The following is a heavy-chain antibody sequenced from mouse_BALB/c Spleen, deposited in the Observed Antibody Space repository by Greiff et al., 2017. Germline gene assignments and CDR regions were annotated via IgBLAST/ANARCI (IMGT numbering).Heavy chain of an antibody. CDR3: ARTSYYGYDAMDY. J-gene: IGHJ4*01. CDR2: IYPGDGDT. V-gene: IGHV1-82*01. D-gene: IGHD1-1*02. Sequence: QVQLKESGPELVKPGASVKISCKASGYAFSSSWMNWVKQRPGQGLEWIGRIYPGDGDTNYNGKFKGKATLTADKSSSTAYMQLSSLTSVDSAVYFCARTSYYGYDAMDYWGQGTSVTVSS. CDR1: GYAFSSSW.